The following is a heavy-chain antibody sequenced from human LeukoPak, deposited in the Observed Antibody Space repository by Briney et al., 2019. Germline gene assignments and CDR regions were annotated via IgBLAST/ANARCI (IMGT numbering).Heavy chain of an antibody. D-gene: IGHD3-22*01. CDR3: VRGYYYDSSGYWVRAFDI. CDR1: GGSISSSSYY. CDR2: IYYSGST. V-gene: IGHV4-39*07. Sequence: SETLSLTCTVSGGSISSSSYYWGWIRQPPGKGLEWIGSIYYSGSTYYNPSLNSRVTISVDTSKNQFSLKLSSVTAADTAVYYCVRGYYYDSSGYWVRAFDIWGQGTMVTVSS. J-gene: IGHJ3*02.